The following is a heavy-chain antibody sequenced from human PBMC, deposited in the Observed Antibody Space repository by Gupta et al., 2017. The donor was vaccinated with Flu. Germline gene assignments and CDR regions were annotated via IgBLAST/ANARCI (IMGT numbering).Heavy chain of an antibody. J-gene: IGHJ4*02. D-gene: IGHD6-13*01. V-gene: IGHV4-30-4*01. CDR3: ARAGVAAAGTYGEDDY. Sequence: GKGLEWIGYIYDSGSTYYNPSLKSRVTISVETSKNQFSLKLSSLTAADTAVYYCARAGVAAAGTYGEDDYWGQGTLVTVSS. CDR2: IYDSGST.